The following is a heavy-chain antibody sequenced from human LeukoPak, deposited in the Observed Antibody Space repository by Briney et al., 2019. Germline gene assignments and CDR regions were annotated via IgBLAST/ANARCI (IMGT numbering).Heavy chain of an antibody. V-gene: IGHV4-39*07. Sequence: SETLSLTCTVSGGSISSSSYYWGWIRQPPGKGLEWIGSTYYSGSTYYNPSLKSRVTISVDTSKNQFSLKLSSVTAADTAVYYCAKSRLRFLEWPIDYWGQGTLVTVSS. CDR2: TYYSGST. CDR3: AKSRLRFLEWPIDY. D-gene: IGHD3-3*01. J-gene: IGHJ4*01. CDR1: GGSISSSSYY.